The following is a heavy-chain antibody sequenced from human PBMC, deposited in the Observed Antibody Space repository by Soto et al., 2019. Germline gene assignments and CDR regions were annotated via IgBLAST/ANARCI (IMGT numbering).Heavy chain of an antibody. Sequence: SVKVSCKASGFTFTSSAMQWVRQARGQRLEWIGWIVVGSGNTNYAQKFQERVTITRDMSTSTAYMELSSMRSDDTAVYYCARSSPREWELRALDYWGQGTLVTVSS. CDR1: GFTFTSSA. V-gene: IGHV1-58*02. CDR2: IVVGSGNT. D-gene: IGHD1-26*01. J-gene: IGHJ4*02. CDR3: ARSSPREWELRALDY.